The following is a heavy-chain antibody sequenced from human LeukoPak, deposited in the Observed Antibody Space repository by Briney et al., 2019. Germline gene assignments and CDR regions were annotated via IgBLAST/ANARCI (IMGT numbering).Heavy chain of an antibody. D-gene: IGHD3-22*01. Sequence: ASVKVSCKASGYTFTGYYMHWVRQAPGQGLEWMGIINPSGGSTSYAQKFQGRVTMTRDMSTSTVYMELSSLRSEDTAVYYCARASQDSSGYSSLFGDYWGQGTLVTVSS. V-gene: IGHV1-46*01. CDR3: ARASQDSSGYSSLFGDY. J-gene: IGHJ4*02. CDR2: INPSGGST. CDR1: GYTFTGYY.